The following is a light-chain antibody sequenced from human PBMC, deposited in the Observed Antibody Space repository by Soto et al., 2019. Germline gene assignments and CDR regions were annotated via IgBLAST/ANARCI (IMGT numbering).Light chain of an antibody. CDR3: QEFNNYSWT. Sequence: DIQMTQSPSTLSASVGERVTITCRASQSISSWLAWYQQKPGKAPKLLIYKASNLETGVPSRFSGSGSGTEFTLTISSLQPDDFATYYCQEFNNYSWTFGQGTKVEIK. J-gene: IGKJ1*01. CDR1: QSISSW. CDR2: KAS. V-gene: IGKV1-5*03.